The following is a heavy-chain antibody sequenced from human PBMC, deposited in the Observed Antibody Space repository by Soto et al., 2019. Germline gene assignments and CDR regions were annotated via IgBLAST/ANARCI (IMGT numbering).Heavy chain of an antibody. Sequence: QVQLVQSGAEVKKPGASVKVSCKASGYTFASYYMHWVRQAPGQGLEWMGIINPSGGSTSYAQKFQDRVTMTRDTSTTTVYMELSSRRSEDTAVYYCARDAVAATTNRFDPWGQGTLVTVSS. J-gene: IGHJ5*02. V-gene: IGHV1-46*01. CDR3: ARDAVAATTNRFDP. CDR2: INPSGGST. CDR1: GYTFASYY. D-gene: IGHD2-15*01.